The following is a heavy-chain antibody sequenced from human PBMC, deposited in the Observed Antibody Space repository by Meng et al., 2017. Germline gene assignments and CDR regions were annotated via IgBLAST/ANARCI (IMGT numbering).Heavy chain of an antibody. CDR3: ARKFTMVRGTYNWFDP. Sequence: QVHLHHWGAGLLKLSETLYLTCAVYGGYLSGIYWSWIRQPPGKGLEWIGEINHSGSTNYNPSLKSRVTISVDTSKNQFSLKLSSVTAADTAVYYCARKFTMVRGTYNWFDPWGQGTLVTVSS. V-gene: IGHV4-34*01. J-gene: IGHJ5*02. D-gene: IGHD3-10*01. CDR1: GGYLSGIY. CDR2: INHSGST.